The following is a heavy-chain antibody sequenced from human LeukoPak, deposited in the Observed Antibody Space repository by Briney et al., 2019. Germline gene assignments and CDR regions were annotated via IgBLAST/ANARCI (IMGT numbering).Heavy chain of an antibody. J-gene: IGHJ4*02. Sequence: GGSLRLSCAASGFTFSTYSMNWVRQAPGKGLEWVSSISSTSSYIYYADSVKGRFTISRDNAKNSLYLQMNSLRAEDTAVYYCARSVATNTRADYWGQGTLVTASS. D-gene: IGHD5-12*01. V-gene: IGHV3-21*01. CDR3: ARSVATNTRADY. CDR2: ISSTSSYI. CDR1: GFTFSTYS.